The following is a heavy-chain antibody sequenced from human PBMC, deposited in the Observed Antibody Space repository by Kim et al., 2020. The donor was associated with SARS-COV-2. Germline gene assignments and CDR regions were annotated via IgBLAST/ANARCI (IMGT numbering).Heavy chain of an antibody. Sequence: SETLSLTCTVSGGSISTSGYYWGWIRQPPGRGLEWIGVIYFDGHTYYNPSLKSRVTISVDTSRNQFSLKVNSVTAADTAVYFCARQRYCIGSTCSLDYWGQGSSVPVSS. CDR3: ARQRYCIGSTCSLDY. J-gene: IGHJ4*02. CDR1: GGSISTSGYY. CDR2: IYFDGHT. V-gene: IGHV4-39*01. D-gene: IGHD2-15*01.